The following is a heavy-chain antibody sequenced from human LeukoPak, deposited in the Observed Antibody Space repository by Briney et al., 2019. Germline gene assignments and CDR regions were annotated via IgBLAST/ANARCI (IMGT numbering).Heavy chain of an antibody. Sequence: GGSLRLSCAASGFTFSSYGMHWVRQAPGKGLEWVAVISYDGSNKYYADSVKGRFTISRDNSKNTLYLQMNGLRPEDTAVYYCAKAKPSSSWSDGHFDYWGQGTLVTVSS. CDR1: GFTFSSYG. V-gene: IGHV3-30*18. J-gene: IGHJ4*02. CDR3: AKAKPSSSWSDGHFDY. CDR2: ISYDGSNK. D-gene: IGHD6-13*01.